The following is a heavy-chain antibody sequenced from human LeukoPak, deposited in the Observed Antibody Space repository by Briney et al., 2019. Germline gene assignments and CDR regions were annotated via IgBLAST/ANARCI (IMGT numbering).Heavy chain of an antibody. D-gene: IGHD6-25*01. V-gene: IGHV3-7*01. CDR1: GFTFSSYS. CDR2: IKEDGSEK. Sequence: GGSLRLSCAASGFTFSSYSMNWVRQAPGKGLEWVANIKEDGSEKYYVDSVKGRFTISRDNAKNSLYLQMNSLRAEDTAVYYCARSIRGYAYYFDYWGQGTLVTVSS. CDR3: ARSIRGYAYYFDY. J-gene: IGHJ4*02.